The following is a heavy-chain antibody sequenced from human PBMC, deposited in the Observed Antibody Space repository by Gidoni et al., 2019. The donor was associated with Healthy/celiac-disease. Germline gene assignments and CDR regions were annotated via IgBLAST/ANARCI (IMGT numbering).Heavy chain of an antibody. J-gene: IGHJ6*02. Sequence: QLQLQESGPGLVKPSETLSLTCTVSGGSISSSSYYWGWIRQPPGKGLEWIGSIYYSGSTYYNPSLKSRVTISVDTSKNQFSLKLSSVTAADTAVYYCARLGLRYFDWLLYSPGEGMDVWGQGTTVTVSS. CDR2: IYYSGST. CDR3: ARLGLRYFDWLLYSPGEGMDV. V-gene: IGHV4-39*01. CDR1: GGSISSSSYY. D-gene: IGHD3-9*01.